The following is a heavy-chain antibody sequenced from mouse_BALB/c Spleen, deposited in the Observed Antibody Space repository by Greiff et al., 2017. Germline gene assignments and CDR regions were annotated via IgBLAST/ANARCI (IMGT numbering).Heavy chain of an antibody. CDR2: ISSGGSYT. CDR1: GFTFSSYA. V-gene: IGHV5-9-4*01. CDR3: ARGRSYYGNYEGMDY. D-gene: IGHD2-1*01. J-gene: IGHJ4*01. Sequence: EVKLQESGGGLVKPGGSLKLSCAASGFTFSSYAMSWVRQSPEKRLEWVAEISSGGSYTYYPDTVTGRFTISRDNAKNTLYLEMSSLRSEDTAMYYCARGRSYYGNYEGMDYWGQGTSVTVSS.